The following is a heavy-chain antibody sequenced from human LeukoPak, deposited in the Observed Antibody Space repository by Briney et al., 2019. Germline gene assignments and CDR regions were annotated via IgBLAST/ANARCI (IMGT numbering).Heavy chain of an antibody. V-gene: IGHV3-30*18. CDR1: GFTFSYYG. D-gene: IGHD3-10*01. CDR2: ISTDGSNK. Sequence: GGSLRLSCAASGFTFSYYGLHWVHQAPGKGLEWVALISTDGSNKNYADSVKGRFTISRDNSKNTLYLQMNSLRAEDTAVYYCVKNSTTTWFGGDSKWGQGTLVTVSS. J-gene: IGHJ4*02. CDR3: VKNSTTTWFGGDSK.